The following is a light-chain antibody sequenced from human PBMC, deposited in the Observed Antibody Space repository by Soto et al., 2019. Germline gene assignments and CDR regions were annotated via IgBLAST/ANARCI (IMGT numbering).Light chain of an antibody. J-gene: IGLJ2*01. CDR3: SSFTGSDNP. CDR2: EVS. V-gene: IGLV2-8*01. CDR1: SSDIGAYNY. Sequence: QSLLTQPPSASGSPGQSVTISCTGTSSDIGAYNYVSWYQQYPGKAPKLIIYEVSQRPSGVPDRFSGSKSGNTASLTVSGLQLEDEADYYCSSFTGSDNPFGGGTQLTVL.